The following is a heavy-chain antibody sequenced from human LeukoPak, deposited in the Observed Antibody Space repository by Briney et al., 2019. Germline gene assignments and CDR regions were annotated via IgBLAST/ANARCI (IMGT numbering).Heavy chain of an antibody. D-gene: IGHD6-13*01. Sequence: PGFSLRLSCAPSVFTFSSYGMHLVRQAPGKGLEGVAFIRYDGSNKYYADSVKGRFNISRDNSKNTLYLQMNSLRAEDTAVYYCARDKGGPAYSSSWPYYYYYYYMDVWGKGTTVTISS. CDR2: IRYDGSNK. J-gene: IGHJ6*03. CDR3: ARDKGGPAYSSSWPYYYYYYYMDV. V-gene: IGHV3-30*02. CDR1: VFTFSSYG.